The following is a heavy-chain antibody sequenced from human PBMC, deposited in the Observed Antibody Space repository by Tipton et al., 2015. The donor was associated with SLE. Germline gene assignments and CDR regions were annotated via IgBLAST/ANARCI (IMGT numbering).Heavy chain of an antibody. CDR1: GFTYSGYA. V-gene: IGHV3-30*02. Sequence: SLRLSCAASGFTYSGYAMHWVRQAPGKGLEWVAFIRADGSNKDYADSVKGRSTISRDNSKNTLYLQMNRLRVEDTAVYYCAGGTGAYFDHWGQGTLVTVPS. CDR2: IRADGSNK. CDR3: AGGTGAYFDH. D-gene: IGHD3-16*01. J-gene: IGHJ4*02.